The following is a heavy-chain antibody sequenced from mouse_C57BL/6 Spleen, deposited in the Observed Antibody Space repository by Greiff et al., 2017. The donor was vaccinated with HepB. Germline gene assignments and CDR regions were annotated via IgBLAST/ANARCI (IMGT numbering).Heavy chain of an antibody. CDR2: INYDGSST. CDR1: GFTFSDYY. CDR3: ARAEWYFDV. J-gene: IGHJ1*03. Sequence: EVNVVESEGGLVQPGSSMKLSCTASGFTFSDYYMAWVRQVPEKGLEWVANINYDGSSTYYLDSLKSRFIISRDNAKNILYLQMSSLKSEDTATYYCARAEWYFDVWGTGTTVTVSS. V-gene: IGHV5-16*01.